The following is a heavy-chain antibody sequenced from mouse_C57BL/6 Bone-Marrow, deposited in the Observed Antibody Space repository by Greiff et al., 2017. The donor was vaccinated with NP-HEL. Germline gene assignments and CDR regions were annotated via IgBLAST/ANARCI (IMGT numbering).Heavy chain of an antibody. V-gene: IGHV14-4*01. CDR3: TTVRRWFAY. CDR1: GFNIKDDY. D-gene: IGHD2-14*01. Sequence: EVQLQQSGAELVRPGASVKLSCTASGFNIKDDYMHWVKQRPEQGLEWIGWIDPENGDTEYASKFQGKATITADTSSNTAYLQLSSLTSEDTAVYYCTTVRRWFAYWGQGTLVTVSA. CDR2: IDPENGDT. J-gene: IGHJ3*01.